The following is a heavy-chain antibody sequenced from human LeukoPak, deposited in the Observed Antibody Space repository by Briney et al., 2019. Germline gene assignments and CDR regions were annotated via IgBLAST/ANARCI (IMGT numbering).Heavy chain of an antibody. V-gene: IGHV3-11*05. CDR1: GFTFSDYY. CDR3: AREDGYSSSWYSDY. CDR2: ISSTSIYT. D-gene: IGHD6-13*01. Sequence: PGGSLRLSCAASGFTFSDYYTSWIRQAPGEGLEWVSDISSTSIYTTYADSVKGRFTISRDNAKNSLYLQMNSLRAEDTAVYYCAREDGYSSSWYSDYWGQGTLVTVSS. J-gene: IGHJ4*02.